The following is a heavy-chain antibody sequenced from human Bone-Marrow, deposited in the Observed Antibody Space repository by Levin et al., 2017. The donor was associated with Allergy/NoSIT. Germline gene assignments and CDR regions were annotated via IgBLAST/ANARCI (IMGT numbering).Heavy chain of an antibody. CDR1: GFAFSDTW. J-gene: IGHJ4*02. V-gene: IGHV3-15*07. CDR2: IKSETDGGAT. Sequence: SCAASGFAFSDTWMNWVRQAPGKGLEWVGRIKSETDGGATDYAAPVKGRFTMSRDDSKSTVYLQMNSLETEDTAVYYCSLQYFDYWGQGTLVTVSS. CDR3: SLQYFDY. D-gene: IGHD2-15*01.